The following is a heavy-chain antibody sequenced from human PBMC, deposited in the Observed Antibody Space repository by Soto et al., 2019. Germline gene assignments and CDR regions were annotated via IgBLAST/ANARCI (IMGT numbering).Heavy chain of an antibody. CDR3: ARGGYIEWLRLDAFDI. CDR2: ISSSSSTI. J-gene: IGHJ3*02. Sequence: PGGSLRLSCAASGFTFSSYSMNWVRQAPGKGLEWVSYISSSSSTIYYADSVKGRFTISRDNAKNSLYLQMSSLRAEDTAVYYCARGGYIEWLRLDAFDIWGQGTMVTVSS. V-gene: IGHV3-48*01. D-gene: IGHD5-12*01. CDR1: GFTFSSYS.